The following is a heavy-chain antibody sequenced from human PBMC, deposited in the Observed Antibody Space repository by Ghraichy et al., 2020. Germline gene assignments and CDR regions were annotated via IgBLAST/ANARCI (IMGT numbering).Heavy chain of an antibody. Sequence: SQTLSLTCAISGDSVSSNSVTWDWIRQSPSRGLEWLGRTYYRSKWSSDYAVSVKSRITINPDTSKNQFSLQLSSVSPEDTAVYYCARLIGNSWFDHWAREPGSPSPQ. CDR1: GDSVSSNSVT. D-gene: IGHD3-16*02. CDR3: ARLIGNSWFDH. V-gene: IGHV6-1*01. CDR2: TYYRSKWSS. J-gene: IGHJ5*02.